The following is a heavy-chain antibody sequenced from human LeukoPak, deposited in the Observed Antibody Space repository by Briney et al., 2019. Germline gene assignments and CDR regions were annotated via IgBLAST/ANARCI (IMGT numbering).Heavy chain of an antibody. CDR2: SSYTADS. Sequence: PSETLSLTCSLSGGSISSFYLSWIRQPPGKGLEWIGYSSYTADSNYNPSHKSRVTISIDMSKNQFSLRLTSVTAADTAVYYCAASSHSGSYRAHWGQGTLVTVSS. D-gene: IGHD3-10*01. CDR1: GGSISSFY. V-gene: IGHV4-59*12. CDR3: AASSHSGSYRAH. J-gene: IGHJ4*02.